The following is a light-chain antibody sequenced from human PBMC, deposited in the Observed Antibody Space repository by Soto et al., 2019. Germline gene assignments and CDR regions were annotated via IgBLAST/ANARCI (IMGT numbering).Light chain of an antibody. Sequence: EIVXTQSPATLSLSPGERATLSCRASQSVGGHLAWYQQKPGQAPRLLIYDASDRATGIPARFSGSGSETDLTLTISSLEPDVFAVYYCQQRNNWHPSITFGKGTRLEIK. CDR3: QQRNNWHPSIT. CDR1: QSVGGH. CDR2: DAS. V-gene: IGKV3-11*01. J-gene: IGKJ5*01.